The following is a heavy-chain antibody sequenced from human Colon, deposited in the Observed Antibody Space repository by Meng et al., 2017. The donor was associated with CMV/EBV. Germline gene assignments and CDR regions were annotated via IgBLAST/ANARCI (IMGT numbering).Heavy chain of an antibody. J-gene: IGHJ4*02. D-gene: IGHD3-10*01. CDR1: RFKARDKY. CDR3: TGDSVSNPNLDY. V-gene: IGHV3-66*01. CDR2: IYRGDNT. Sequence: EVQLVESGGGLVQTGGSLRLSCAASRFKARDKYMSWVRLAPGKGLEWVCIIYRGDNTYYIDSVKDRFTVSRDNSKNTMYLQMNSLRVEDTAVYYCTGDSVSNPNLDYWGQGTLVTVSS.